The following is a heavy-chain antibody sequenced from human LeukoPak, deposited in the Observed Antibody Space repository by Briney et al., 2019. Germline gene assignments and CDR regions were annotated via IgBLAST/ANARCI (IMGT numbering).Heavy chain of an antibody. V-gene: IGHV3-21*01. D-gene: IGHD3-22*01. CDR1: GITFSSYS. CDR2: ISSSSSYI. Sequence: PGGSLRLSCAASGITFSSYSMNWVRQAPGKGLEWVSSISSSSSYIYYADSVKGRFTISRDNAKNSLYLQMNSLRAEDTAVYYCARARYDIYAFDIWGQGTMVTVSS. CDR3: ARARYDIYAFDI. J-gene: IGHJ3*02.